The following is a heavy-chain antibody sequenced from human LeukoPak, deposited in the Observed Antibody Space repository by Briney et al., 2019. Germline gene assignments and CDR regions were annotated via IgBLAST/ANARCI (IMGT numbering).Heavy chain of an antibody. Sequence: GASVKVSCKASGYTFRNYGITWVRQAPGQGLEWMGWISAYNGNTNYAQKLQGRVTMTTDTSTSTAYMELRSLRSDDTAVYYCARKSIFGVVIDFDYWGQGTLVTVSS. CDR2: ISAYNGNT. J-gene: IGHJ4*02. CDR1: GYTFRNYG. CDR3: ARKSIFGVVIDFDY. V-gene: IGHV1-18*01. D-gene: IGHD3-3*01.